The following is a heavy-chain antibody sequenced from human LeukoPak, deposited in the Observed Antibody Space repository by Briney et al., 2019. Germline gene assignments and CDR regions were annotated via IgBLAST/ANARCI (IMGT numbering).Heavy chain of an antibody. J-gene: IGHJ5*02. Sequence: ASVKVSCKASGYTFTGYYMHWLRQAPGQGLEWVGWINPNSGGTNYAQKFQGRVTMTRDTSISTAYMELSRLRSDDTAVYYCARADSSSYNWFDPWGQGTLVTVSS. V-gene: IGHV1-2*02. CDR2: INPNSGGT. CDR1: GYTFTGYY. CDR3: ARADSSSYNWFDP. D-gene: IGHD6-6*01.